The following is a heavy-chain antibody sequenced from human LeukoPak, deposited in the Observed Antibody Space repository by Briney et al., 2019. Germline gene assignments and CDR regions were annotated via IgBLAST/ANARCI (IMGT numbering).Heavy chain of an antibody. CDR1: GFTFSSYG. J-gene: IGHJ4*02. V-gene: IGHV3-30*03. Sequence: QPGGSLRLSCAASGFTFSSYGMHWVRQAPGKGLEGVAVISYDGSNKYFADSVKGRFTISRDNSKNTLYLQMNSLRAEDTAVYYCASSADYGDYWGQGTLVTVSS. CDR3: ASSADYGDY. CDR2: ISYDGSNK.